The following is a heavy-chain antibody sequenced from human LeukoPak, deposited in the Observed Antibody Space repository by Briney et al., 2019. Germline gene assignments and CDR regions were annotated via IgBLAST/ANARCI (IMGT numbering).Heavy chain of an antibody. CDR2: ISTLGSTT. CDR3: VKVQGSPVPTRFLDY. D-gene: IGHD5-12*01. Sequence: GGSLRLSCAASGFTFSDYYMSWIRQAPGKGLEYVSAISTLGSTTYYADSVKGRFTISRDNSKNTLYLQMSSLRAEDTAVYYCVKVQGSPVPTRFLDYGGQGARVTVSS. V-gene: IGHV3-64D*08. CDR1: GFTFSDYY. J-gene: IGHJ4*02.